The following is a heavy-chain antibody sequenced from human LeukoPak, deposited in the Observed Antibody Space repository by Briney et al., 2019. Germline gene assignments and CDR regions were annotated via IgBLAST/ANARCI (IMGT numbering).Heavy chain of an antibody. CDR3: AGGYYYDSSGYPLFDY. CDR1: GGSISSYY. V-gene: IGHV4-59*01. CDR2: NYYCGGT. Sequence: SETLSLTCSVSGGSISSYYWICPRQPTGEALVWLGYNYYCGGTKYNPPLKSRVTISVDTSKNQFSLKLSSVTAADTAVYYCAGGYYYDSSGYPLFDYWGQGTLVTVSS. J-gene: IGHJ4*02. D-gene: IGHD3-22*01.